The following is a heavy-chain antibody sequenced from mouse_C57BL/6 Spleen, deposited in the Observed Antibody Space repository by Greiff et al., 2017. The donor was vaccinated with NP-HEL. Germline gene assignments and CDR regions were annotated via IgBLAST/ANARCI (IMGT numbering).Heavy chain of an antibody. CDR1: GFTFSSYG. V-gene: IGHV5-6*01. D-gene: IGHD1-1*01. CDR2: ISSGGSYT. CDR3: ARHVSGSSHAMDY. J-gene: IGHJ4*01. Sequence: EVMLVESGGDLVKPGGSLKLSCAASGFTFSSYGMSWVRQTPDKRLEWVATISSGGSYTYYPDSVKGRFTISRDNAKNTLYLQMSSLKSEDTAMYYCARHVSGSSHAMDYWGQGTSVTVSS.